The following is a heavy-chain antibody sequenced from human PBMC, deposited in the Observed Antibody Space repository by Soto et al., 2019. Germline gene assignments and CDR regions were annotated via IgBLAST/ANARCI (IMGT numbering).Heavy chain of an antibody. V-gene: IGHV3-23*01. Sequence: SLRLSCAASGFTFSSYAMSWVRQAPGKGLEWVSAISGSGGSTYYADSVKGRFTISRDNSKNTLYLQMNSLRAEDTAVYYCAKSLLWYCTNGVCYFDYWGQGTLVTVSS. CDR2: ISGSGGST. J-gene: IGHJ4*02. D-gene: IGHD2-8*01. CDR3: AKSLLWYCTNGVCYFDY. CDR1: GFTFSSYA.